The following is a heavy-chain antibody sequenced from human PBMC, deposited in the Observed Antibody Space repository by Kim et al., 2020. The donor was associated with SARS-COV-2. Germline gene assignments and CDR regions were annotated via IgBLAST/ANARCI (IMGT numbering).Heavy chain of an antibody. D-gene: IGHD5-18*01. CDR3: AGGYTLDP. V-gene: IGHV3-30*02. J-gene: IGHJ5*02. Sequence: GSNKYYADSVKGRFTISRDNSKNTLYLQMNSLRAEDTAVYYCAGGYTLDPWGQGTLVTVSS. CDR2: GSNK.